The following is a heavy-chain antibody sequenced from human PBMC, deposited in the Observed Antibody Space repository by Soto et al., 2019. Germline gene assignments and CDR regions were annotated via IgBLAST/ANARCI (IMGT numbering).Heavy chain of an antibody. Sequence: QAQLVESGGGVVQPGRSLRLSCAASGFTFSSYAMHWVRQAPGKGLEWVAVISYDGSNKYYADSVKGRFTISRDNSKNTLYLQMNSLRAEDTAVYYCARMASFYCSGGSCYPTYGMDVWGQGTTVTVSS. J-gene: IGHJ6*02. CDR3: ARMASFYCSGGSCYPTYGMDV. V-gene: IGHV3-30-3*01. CDR2: ISYDGSNK. D-gene: IGHD2-15*01. CDR1: GFTFSSYA.